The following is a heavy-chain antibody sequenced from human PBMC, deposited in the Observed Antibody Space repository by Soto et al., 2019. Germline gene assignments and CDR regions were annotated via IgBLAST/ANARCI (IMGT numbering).Heavy chain of an antibody. CDR1: GGTFSSYA. CDR3: ARDNYSSGYCAFDI. Sequence: GASVKVSCKASGGTFSSYAISWVRQAPGQGLEWMGGIIPIFGTANYAQKFQGRVTITADESTSTAYMELSSLRSEDTAVYYCARDNYSSGYCAFDIWGQGTMVTVSS. J-gene: IGHJ3*02. V-gene: IGHV1-69*13. D-gene: IGHD3-22*01. CDR2: IIPIFGTA.